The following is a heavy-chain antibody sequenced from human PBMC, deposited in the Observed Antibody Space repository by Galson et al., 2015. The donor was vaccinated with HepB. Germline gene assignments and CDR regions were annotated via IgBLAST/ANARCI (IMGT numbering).Heavy chain of an antibody. CDR1: GFTFSNYG. Sequence: SLRLSCAASGFTFSNYGLHWVRQAPGKGLEWVAVISYDGSNKYYADSVKGRFTISRDNSKNTLYLQMNSLRAEDTAVYYCARAFIQLWLDWGQGTLVTVSS. D-gene: IGHD5-18*01. CDR2: ISYDGSNK. J-gene: IGHJ4*02. V-gene: IGHV3-30*19. CDR3: ARAFIQLWLD.